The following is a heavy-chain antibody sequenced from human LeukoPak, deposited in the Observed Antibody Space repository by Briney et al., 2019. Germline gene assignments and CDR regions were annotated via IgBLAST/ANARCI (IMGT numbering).Heavy chain of an antibody. V-gene: IGHV3-21*01. CDR3: ARDLPAAVD. CDR1: GFSFSSYS. J-gene: IGHJ4*02. CDR2: ISRDSNDI. Sequence: GGSLRLSCEASGFSFSSYSMSWVRQAPGKGLEWVSFISRDSNDIYHADSVKGRFTISRDNAKNSLYLQMNSLRAEDTAVYYCARDLPAAVDWGQGTQVTASS. D-gene: IGHD2-2*01.